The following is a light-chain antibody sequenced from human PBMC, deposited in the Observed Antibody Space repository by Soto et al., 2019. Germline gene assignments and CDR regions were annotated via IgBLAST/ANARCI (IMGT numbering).Light chain of an antibody. CDR3: QQDNIFSYT. J-gene: IGKJ2*01. CDR1: QRIGSC. V-gene: IGKV1-5*03. Sequence: DIQMTQSPSTLPASVGDRGTNTFRASQRIGSCLAWYQQKPVKAPKHLICKASSLESGVPSRFRGSGSGTEFTLTITSLQPDDVATDYCQQDNIFSYTFGQGTKLEIK. CDR2: KAS.